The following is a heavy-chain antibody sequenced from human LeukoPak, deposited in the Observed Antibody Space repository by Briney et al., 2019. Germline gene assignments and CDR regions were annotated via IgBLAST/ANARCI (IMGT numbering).Heavy chain of an antibody. CDR3: ARARFYDYVWGSYQDAFDI. V-gene: IGHV1-69*04. J-gene: IGHJ3*02. Sequence: ASVKVSCKASGGTFSSYAISWVRQAPGQGLEWMGRIIPIFGIANYAQKFQGRVTITADKSTSTAYMELSSLRSEDTAVYYCARARFYDYVWGSYQDAFDIWGQGTMVTVSS. CDR2: IIPIFGIA. D-gene: IGHD3-16*02. CDR1: GGTFSSYA.